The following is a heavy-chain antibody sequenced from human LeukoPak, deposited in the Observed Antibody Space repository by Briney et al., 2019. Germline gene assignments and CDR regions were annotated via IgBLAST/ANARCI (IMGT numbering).Heavy chain of an antibody. V-gene: IGHV4-39*07. J-gene: IGHJ4*02. CDR2: IYYSGST. CDR3: ARDGDSSGWTRSDY. D-gene: IGHD6-19*01. CDR1: GGSISSSSYY. Sequence: PSETLSLTCTVSGGSISSSSYYWGWIRQPPGKELEWIGSIYYSGSTYYNPSLKSRVTISVDTSKNQFSLKLSSVTAADTAVYYCARDGDSSGWTRSDYWGQGTLVTVSS.